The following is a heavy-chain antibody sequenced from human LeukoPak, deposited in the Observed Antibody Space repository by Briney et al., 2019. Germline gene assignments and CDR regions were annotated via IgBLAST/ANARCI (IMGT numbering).Heavy chain of an antibody. V-gene: IGHV3-30*02. CDR2: IRYDGSNK. CDR3: AKEDSSSWSPNTDAFDI. Sequence: PGGSLRLSCAASGFTFSRYGMHWVRQAPGKGLGCVAFIRYDGSNKYYADSVKGRFTISRDNSKNPLYLQMNSLRAEDTAVYYCAKEDSSSWSPNTDAFDIWGQGTMVTVSS. CDR1: GFTFSRYG. D-gene: IGHD6-13*01. J-gene: IGHJ3*02.